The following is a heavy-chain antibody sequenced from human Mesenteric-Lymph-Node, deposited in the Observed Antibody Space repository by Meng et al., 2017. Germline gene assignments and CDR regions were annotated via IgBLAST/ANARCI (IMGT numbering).Heavy chain of an antibody. Sequence: GESLKISCAASGFNFSAYAMNWVRQAPGKGLQWVAVMSSGGNDQYYADSVNGRFTVSRDNSNDILYLQMSSLRPEDTAIYYCARDANVGKYPPYYFDSWGQGTLVTVSS. CDR1: GFNFSAYA. D-gene: IGHD3-16*01. V-gene: IGHV3-30*04. CDR2: MSSGGNDQ. CDR3: ARDANVGKYPPYYFDS. J-gene: IGHJ4*02.